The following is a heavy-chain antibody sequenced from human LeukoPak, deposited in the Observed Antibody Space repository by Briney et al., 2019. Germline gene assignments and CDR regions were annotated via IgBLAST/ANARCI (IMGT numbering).Heavy chain of an antibody. V-gene: IGHV3-23*01. D-gene: IGHD1-1*01. CDR2: ISGSGSST. J-gene: IGHJ4*02. CDR1: GFTFSSYA. CDR3: AYLGLSSDWNDVPGPQIDY. Sequence: GGSLRLSCAASGFTFSSYAMSWVRQAPGKGLEWVSTISGSGSSTYYADSVKGRFTISRDYSTNTLYLQMSSLRAEDTAIYYCAYLGLSSDWNDVPGPQIDYWGQGTPVTVSS.